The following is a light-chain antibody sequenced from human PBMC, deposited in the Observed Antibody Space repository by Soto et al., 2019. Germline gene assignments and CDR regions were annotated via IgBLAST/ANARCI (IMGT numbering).Light chain of an antibody. V-gene: IGKV1-33*01. CDR2: DAS. CDR3: QQYNSYSRT. CDR1: QDISNY. Sequence: DIQMTQSPSSLSASVGDRVTITFQASQDISNYLNWYQQKPGKAPKLLIYDASNLETGVPSRFSGSGSGTDFTFTISSLQPEDFATYYCQQYNSYSRTFGQGTKVDIK. J-gene: IGKJ1*01.